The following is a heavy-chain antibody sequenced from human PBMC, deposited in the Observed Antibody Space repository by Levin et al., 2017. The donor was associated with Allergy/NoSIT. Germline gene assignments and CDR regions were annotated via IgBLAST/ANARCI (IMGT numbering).Heavy chain of an antibody. CDR1: GFTFSSYG. CDR2: ISSDGLNK. V-gene: IGHV3-30*18. Sequence: HPGGSLRLSCAASGFTFSSYGMHWVRQAPGKGLEWVAVISSDGLNKYYADSVKGRFTISRDDSRNTLYLQMNSLRAEDTAVYYCAKDDCSSTNCYYFDYWGQGTLVTVSS. D-gene: IGHD2-2*01. J-gene: IGHJ4*02. CDR3: AKDDCSSTNCYYFDY.